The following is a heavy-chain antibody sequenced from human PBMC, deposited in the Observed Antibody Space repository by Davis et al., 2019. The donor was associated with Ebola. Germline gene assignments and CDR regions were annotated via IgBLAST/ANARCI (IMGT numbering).Heavy chain of an antibody. D-gene: IGHD5-24*01. CDR1: GDSISSDY. V-gene: IGHV4-59*08. J-gene: IGHJ4*02. CDR3: ARQRRDGYSDFDY. CDR2: IYSSGST. Sequence: SETLSLTCTVSGDSISSDYWSWIRQSPGKGLEWIGYIYSSGSTYYNPSLESRLTMSVDTSKNQFSLKLRSVTAADTAVYYCARQRRDGYSDFDYWGLGTLVTVSS.